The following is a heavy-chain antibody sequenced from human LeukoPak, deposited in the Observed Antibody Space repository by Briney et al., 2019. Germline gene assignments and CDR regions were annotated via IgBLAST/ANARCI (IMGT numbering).Heavy chain of an antibody. CDR2: ISYSGST. Sequence: PSETLSLTCTVSGASISSSTYYWGWIRQPPGKELEWIGTISYSGSTYYNPSLKSRVTIFVDTSKNQFSLRLSSVTAADTAVYFCARHPIAVGGFYGVDVWGQGTTVTVSS. J-gene: IGHJ6*02. CDR1: GASISSSTYY. V-gene: IGHV4-39*01. CDR3: ARHPIAVGGFYGVDV. D-gene: IGHD6-19*01.